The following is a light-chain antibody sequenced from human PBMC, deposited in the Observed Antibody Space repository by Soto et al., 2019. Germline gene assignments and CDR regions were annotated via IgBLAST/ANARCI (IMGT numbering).Light chain of an antibody. CDR1: QSVSSN. Sequence: EIVMTQSPATLSVSPGERATLSCRASQSVSSNLAWYQQKPGQAPRLLIYGASTRATGIPARFSGSGSGTEFTLTISSLPSEDFAVYYCQQYNNWPPDTFGPGTKVDIK. J-gene: IGKJ3*01. CDR3: QQYNNWPPDT. V-gene: IGKV3-15*01. CDR2: GAS.